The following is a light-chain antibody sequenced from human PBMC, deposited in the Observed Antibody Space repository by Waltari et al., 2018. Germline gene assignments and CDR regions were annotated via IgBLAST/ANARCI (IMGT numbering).Light chain of an antibody. CDR2: EVS. CDR1: TAAVGGFNL. Sequence: QSALTQPASVSGSPGQSITISCTGTTAAVGGFNLVSWYQHHPGQAPNPMIHEVSERPLGVSNRFTGSKSGGTASLTISGLQADDEADYYCSSYTNTRIYVFGTGTKVTVL. J-gene: IGLJ1*01. CDR3: SSYTNTRIYV. V-gene: IGLV2-14*02.